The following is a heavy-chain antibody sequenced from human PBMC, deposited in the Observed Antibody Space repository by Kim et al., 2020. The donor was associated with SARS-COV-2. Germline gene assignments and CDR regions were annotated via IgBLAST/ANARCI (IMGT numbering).Heavy chain of an antibody. J-gene: IGHJ6*02. CDR3: ARDSRNTMVRGYYYYYYGMNV. CDR2: IYSGGST. D-gene: IGHD3-10*01. V-gene: IGHV3-53*01. Sequence: GGSLRLSCAASGFTVSSNYMSWVRQAPGKGLEWVSVIYSGGSTYYADSVKGRFTISRDNSKNTLYLQMNSLRAEDTAVYYCARDSRNTMVRGYYYYYYGMNVWGQGTTVTFS. CDR1: GFTVSSNY.